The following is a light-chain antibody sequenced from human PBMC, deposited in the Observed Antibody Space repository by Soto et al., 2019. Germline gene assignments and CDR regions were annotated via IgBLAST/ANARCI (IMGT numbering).Light chain of an antibody. V-gene: IGKV1-33*01. CDR3: QQYDNLPLA. CDR1: QDISNY. CDR2: DAS. Sequence: DIQMTQSPSSLSASVGDRVTITCQASQDISNYLNWYQQKPGKAPKLLIYDASTLETGVPSRFSGSGSGTDFTFTISSLQPEGIATYYCQQYDNLPLAFGGGTKVEIK. J-gene: IGKJ4*01.